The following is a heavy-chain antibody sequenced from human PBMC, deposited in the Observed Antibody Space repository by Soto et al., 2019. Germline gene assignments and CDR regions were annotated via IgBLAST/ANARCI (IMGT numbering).Heavy chain of an antibody. D-gene: IGHD5-12*01. V-gene: IGHV3-30-3*01. CDR3: ARDYYRFNSGYGFSMDV. Sequence: QVQLMESGGGVVQPGRSLRLSCAASGFTFSSYAMHWVRQAPGKGLEWVAVISYDGSNKYYADSVKGRFTISRDNSKNTLYLQMNSLRAEDTAVYYCARDYYRFNSGYGFSMDVWGQVTTVTVSS. J-gene: IGHJ6*02. CDR2: ISYDGSNK. CDR1: GFTFSSYA.